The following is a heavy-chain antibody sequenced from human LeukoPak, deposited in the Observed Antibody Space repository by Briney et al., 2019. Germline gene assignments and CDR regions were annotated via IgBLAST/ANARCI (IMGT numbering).Heavy chain of an antibody. CDR2: IHNSEST. CDR1: GGSISTSSYY. CDR3: ARGLGPRYSSSWYYYYYGMDV. Sequence: PSETLSLTCTVSGGSISTSSYYWGWIRQPPGKGLEWIGNIHNSESTYYNPSLKSRVTMSVDTSKNQLSLKLSSVTAADTAVYYCARGLGPRYSSSWYYYYYGMDVWGQGTTVTVSS. D-gene: IGHD6-13*01. J-gene: IGHJ6*02. V-gene: IGHV4-39*01.